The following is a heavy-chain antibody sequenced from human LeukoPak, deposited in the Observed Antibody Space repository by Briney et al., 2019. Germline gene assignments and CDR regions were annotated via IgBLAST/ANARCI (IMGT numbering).Heavy chain of an antibody. CDR1: GFTFNNYA. J-gene: IGHJ4*02. V-gene: IGHV3-23*01. CDR2: ISGSAGTT. CDR3: AKSRGSSYYYAPFDY. D-gene: IGHD3-22*01. Sequence: GGSLRLSCAASGFTFNNYAITWVRQAPGKGLEWVSGISGSAGTTYNADSVKGRFTISRDNSKNTLFLQMNSLRAGDTAVYYCAKSRGSSYYYAPFDYWGQGTLVTVSS.